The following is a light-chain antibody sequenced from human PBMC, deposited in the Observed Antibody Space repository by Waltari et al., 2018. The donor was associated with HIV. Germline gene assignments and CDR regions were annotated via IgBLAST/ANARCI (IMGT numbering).Light chain of an antibody. CDR2: ANS. J-gene: IGLJ1*01. CDR3: QSFDSSLNAYV. Sequence: QSVLTQAPSVSGAPGQRVTISCTGSSSNIGANLDVHWYQLLPGSSPKLLIFANSNRPSGVPDRFSGSKSGTSASLAITGLHPEDEAEYYCQSFDSSLNAYVFGTGTTVIVL. V-gene: IGLV1-40*01. CDR1: SSNIGANLD.